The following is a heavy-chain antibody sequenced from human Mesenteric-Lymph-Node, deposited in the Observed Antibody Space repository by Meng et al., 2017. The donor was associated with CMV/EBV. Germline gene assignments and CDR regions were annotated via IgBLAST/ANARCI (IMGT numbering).Heavy chain of an antibody. CDR3: TKDQWGSSSSLTGMDI. CDR1: GFSFSTYA. J-gene: IGHJ6*02. Sequence: GESLKISCAASGFSFSTYAMHWVRQAPGKGLEWVADISFDGTLKYYAASMKGRFTISRDNSKNTLDLQMNSLKPEDTAVYYCTKDQWGSSSSLTGMDIWGRGTTVTVSS. CDR2: ISFDGTLK. V-gene: IGHV3-30*04. D-gene: IGHD6-6*01.